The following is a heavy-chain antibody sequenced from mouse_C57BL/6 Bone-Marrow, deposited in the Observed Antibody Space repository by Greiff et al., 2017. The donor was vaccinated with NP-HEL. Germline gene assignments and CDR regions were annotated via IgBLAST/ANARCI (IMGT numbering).Heavy chain of an antibody. CDR3: ARSYYYGSSYPYWYFDV. Sequence: EVNLVESEGGLVQPGSSMKLSCTASGFTFSDYYMAWVRQVPEKGLEWVANINYDGSSTYYLDSLQSRFIISRDNAKNILYLQMSSLKSEDTATYYCARSYYYGSSYPYWYFDVWGTGTTVTVSS. CDR2: INYDGSST. V-gene: IGHV5-16*01. CDR1: GFTFSDYY. J-gene: IGHJ1*03. D-gene: IGHD1-1*01.